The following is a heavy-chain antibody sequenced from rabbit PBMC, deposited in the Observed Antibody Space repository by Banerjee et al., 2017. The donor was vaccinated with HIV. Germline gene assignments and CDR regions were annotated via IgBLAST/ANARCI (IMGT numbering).Heavy chain of an antibody. CDR2: INTISVDT. V-gene: IGHV1S45*01. J-gene: IGHJ4*01. D-gene: IGHD1-1*01. Sequence: QEQLEESGGDLVKPEGSLTLTGTASGFSFSNGYVMCWVRQAPGKGLEWIACINTISVDTVGARWGDGRFPDPQASVPTVTIKMTSLTAAGAGVCCCASDFSDGIGWSLNVGGP. CDR1: GFSFSNGYV. CDR3: ASDFSDGIGWSLNV.